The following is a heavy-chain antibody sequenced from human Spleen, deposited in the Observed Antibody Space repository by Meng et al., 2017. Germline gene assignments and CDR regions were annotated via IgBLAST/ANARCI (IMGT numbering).Heavy chain of an antibody. V-gene: IGHV3-15*01. D-gene: IGHD5-12*01. CDR1: GFTFSNVW. J-gene: IGHJ5*02. CDR3: TTNSGYNWGLFDP. Sequence: GESLKISCAASGFTFSNVWMSWVRQAPGKGLEWVGRIKSKTDGGTTDYAAPLKGRFTISRDDSKNTLFLQMNSLKIDDTAVYYCTTNSGYNWGLFDPWGQGTLVTVSS. CDR2: IKSKTDGGTT.